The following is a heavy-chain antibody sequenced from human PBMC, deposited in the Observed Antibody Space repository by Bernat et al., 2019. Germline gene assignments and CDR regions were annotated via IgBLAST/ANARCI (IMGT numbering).Heavy chain of an antibody. CDR2: ISRSGTTI. CDR1: GFTFSDYE. Sequence: EVQVVESGGGLVQPGGSLRLSCEVSGFTFSDYEMNWVRQAPGKGLEWISYISRSGTTIDYADSVKGRFTISRDNAKNSLSLQMNSLRAEDTALYYCAGLYYCSGVHWGQGTLVTVSS. V-gene: IGHV3-48*03. CDR3: AGLYYCSGVH. J-gene: IGHJ4*02. D-gene: IGHD3-10*01.